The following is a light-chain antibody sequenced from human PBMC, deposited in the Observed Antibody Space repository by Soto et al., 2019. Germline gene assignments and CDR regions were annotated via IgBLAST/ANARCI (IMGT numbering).Light chain of an antibody. CDR2: DVS. J-gene: IGLJ1*01. CDR3: SSYTSSSTGV. CDR1: SSDVGGYNY. Sequence: QSALTQPASVSGSPGQSITISCTGTSSDVGGYNYVSWYQQHPGKAPKLMIYDVSNRPSGVSNRFSGSKSGNTASLTISGLQAEDEAGYYCSSYTSSSTGVFGTGTK. V-gene: IGLV2-14*01.